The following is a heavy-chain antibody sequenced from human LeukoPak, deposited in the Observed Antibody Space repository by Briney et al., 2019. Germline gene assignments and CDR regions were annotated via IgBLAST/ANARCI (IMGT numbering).Heavy chain of an antibody. CDR2: TYYRSKWYS. CDR1: GDSVSSNSAA. CDR3: ARDRALRITIFGVVNNWFDP. Sequence: SQTLSLTCAISGDSVSSNSAAWNWIRQSPSRGLEWLGRTYYRSKWYSDYAVSVKSRITINPDTSKNQFSLQLNSVTPEDTAVYYCARDRALRITIFGVVNNWFDPWGQGTLVTVSS. V-gene: IGHV6-1*01. D-gene: IGHD3-3*01. J-gene: IGHJ5*02.